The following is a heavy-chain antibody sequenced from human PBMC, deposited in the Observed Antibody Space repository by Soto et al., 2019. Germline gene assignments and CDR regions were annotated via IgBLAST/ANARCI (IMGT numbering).Heavy chain of an antibody. CDR3: ARDPPPYIAAAVGY. CDR2: IYSGGTT. J-gene: IGHJ4*02. Sequence: PGGSLRLSCAASGFTVSRNYMSWVRQAPGKGLEWVSVIYSGGTTYYADSVKGRFTISRGNSKNTLYLQMNSLRAEDTAVYYCARDPPPYIAAAVGYWGQGTLVTVSS. D-gene: IGHD6-13*01. V-gene: IGHV3-53*01. CDR1: GFTVSRNY.